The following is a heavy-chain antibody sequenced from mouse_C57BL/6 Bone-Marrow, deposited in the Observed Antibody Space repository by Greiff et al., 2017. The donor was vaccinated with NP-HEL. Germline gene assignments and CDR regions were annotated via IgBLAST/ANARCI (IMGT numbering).Heavy chain of an antibody. D-gene: IGHD2-2*01. Sequence: VQLQQSGAELVKPGASVKMSCKASGYTFTSYWMTWVKQRPGQGLEWIGDIYPGSGSTNYNEKFKSKATLTVDTSSSTAYMQLSSLTSEDSAVSYCSRYGFCYGGAMDYWGQGTSVTVSS. CDR3: SRYGFCYGGAMDY. V-gene: IGHV1-55*01. CDR1: GYTFTSYW. CDR2: IYPGSGST. J-gene: IGHJ4*01.